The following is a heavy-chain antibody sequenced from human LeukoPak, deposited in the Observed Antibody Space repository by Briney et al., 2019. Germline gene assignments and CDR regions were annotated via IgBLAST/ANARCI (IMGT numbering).Heavy chain of an antibody. CDR2: IYYGGST. V-gene: IGHV4-59*01. J-gene: IGHJ4*02. CDR3: ARSYGDDFDY. CDR1: APSISSYY. D-gene: IGHD4-17*01. Sequence: PSETLSLTCTVSAPSISSYYWSWLRQPPGEGLEWLGYIYYGGSTNYNPSLKTRVTISVDTSKKQFSLKLSSVTAADTCVYYWARSYGDDFDYWGQGTLVTVSS.